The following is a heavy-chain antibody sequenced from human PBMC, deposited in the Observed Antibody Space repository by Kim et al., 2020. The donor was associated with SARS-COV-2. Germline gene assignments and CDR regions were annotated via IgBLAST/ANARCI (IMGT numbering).Heavy chain of an antibody. CDR1: GFTFSRYS. CDR3: ASGRNYDTSDYYGLNY. V-gene: IGHV3-48*04. J-gene: IGHJ4*02. D-gene: IGHD3-22*01. CDR2: ISASGATM. Sequence: GGSLRLSCSASGFTFSRYSMTWVRQAPGKGLEWLSYISASGATMEFADSVKGRFTISRDNARKSLSLQMNSLRAEDSAVYYCASGRNYDTSDYYGLNYWGRGTLVAVSS.